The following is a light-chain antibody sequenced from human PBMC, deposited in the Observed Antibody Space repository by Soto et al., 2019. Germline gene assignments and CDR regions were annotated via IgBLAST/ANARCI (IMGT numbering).Light chain of an antibody. CDR1: QAIRND. J-gene: IGKJ4*01. CDR2: AAS. CDR3: LQHSTYPFT. Sequence: DIQMTQSPSSLSASVGDRVTITCRASQAIRNDLGWFQQKPGKAPKRLIYAASSLQSGVPSRFSGSGSGTEFALTIGGLQPEDFASYYCLQHSTYPFTFGGGTKVEIK. V-gene: IGKV1-17*01.